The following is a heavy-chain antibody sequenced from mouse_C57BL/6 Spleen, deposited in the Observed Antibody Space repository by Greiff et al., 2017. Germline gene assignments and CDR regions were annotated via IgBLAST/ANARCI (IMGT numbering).Heavy chain of an antibody. J-gene: IGHJ3*01. CDR2: INPGSGGT. V-gene: IGHV1-54*01. CDR1: GYAFTNYL. D-gene: IGHD2-5*01. CDR3: ARRGSNYLLLFAY. Sequence: VQLQQSGAELVRPGTSVKVSCKASGYAFTNYLIEWVKQRPGQGLEWIGVINPGSGGTNYNEKFKGKATLTADKSSSTAYMQLSSLTSEDSAVYFCARRGSNYLLLFAYWGQGTLVTVSA.